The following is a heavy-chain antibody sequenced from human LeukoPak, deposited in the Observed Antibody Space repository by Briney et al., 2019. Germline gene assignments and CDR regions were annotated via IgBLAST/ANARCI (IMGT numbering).Heavy chain of an antibody. J-gene: IGHJ6*03. D-gene: IGHD1-26*01. Sequence: GESLKISCQVSGYSFTTYWIGWVRQLSGKGLEWMGIIWPADSDTRYSPSFQGQVTISADKSISTAYLQWSSLKASDTAIYYCARQCCGSYYPMDVWGKGTTVTVSS. CDR2: IWPADSDT. V-gene: IGHV5-51*01. CDR3: ARQCCGSYYPMDV. CDR1: GYSFTTYW.